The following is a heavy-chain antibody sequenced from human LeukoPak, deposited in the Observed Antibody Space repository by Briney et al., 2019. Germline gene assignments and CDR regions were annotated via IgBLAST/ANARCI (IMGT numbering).Heavy chain of an antibody. V-gene: IGHV3-30*09. Sequence: GGSLRLSCAASRFTFSNYAMHWVRQAPGKGLEWVAIISYDGSDKYYADSVKGRFAISRDYSNSTLFLQMNSLKTEDTAVYYCARAFRSTDIKARPLDVWGKGTTVTVSS. D-gene: IGHD5-12*01. J-gene: IGHJ6*04. CDR2: ISYDGSDK. CDR1: RFTFSNYA. CDR3: ARAFRSTDIKARPLDV.